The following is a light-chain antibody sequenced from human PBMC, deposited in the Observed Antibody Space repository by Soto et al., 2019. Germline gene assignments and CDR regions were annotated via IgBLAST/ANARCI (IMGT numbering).Light chain of an antibody. Sequence: QSALTQPASVSGSPGQSITISCTGTSSDVGGYNYVSWYQQHPGKAPKLMIYEVSNRPSGVSNRFSGPKSGNTASLTISGRQAEDEADYYCSSYTSSSTLGVFGGGTKLTVL. CDR3: SSYTSSSTLGV. V-gene: IGLV2-14*01. J-gene: IGLJ3*02. CDR1: SSDVGGYNY. CDR2: EVS.